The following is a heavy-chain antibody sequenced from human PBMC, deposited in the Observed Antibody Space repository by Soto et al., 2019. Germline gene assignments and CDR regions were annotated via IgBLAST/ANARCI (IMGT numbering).Heavy chain of an antibody. J-gene: IGHJ6*02. D-gene: IGHD3-22*01. CDR3: ARGYYYDSSGYFYYYYYGMDV. CDR2: IIPIFGTA. Sequence: SVKVSCKASGGTFSSYAISWVRQAPGQGLEWMGGIIPIFGTANYAQKFQGRVTITADESTSTAYMELSSLRSEDTAVYYCARGYYYDSSGYFYYYYYGMDVWGQGTTVTVSS. CDR1: GGTFSSYA. V-gene: IGHV1-69*13.